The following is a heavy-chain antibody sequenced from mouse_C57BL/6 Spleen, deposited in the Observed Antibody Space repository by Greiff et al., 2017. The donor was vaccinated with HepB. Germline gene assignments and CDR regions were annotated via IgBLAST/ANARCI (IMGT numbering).Heavy chain of an antibody. CDR2: ISYDGSN. CDR1: GYSITSGYY. V-gene: IGHV3-6*01. Sequence: VQLKESGPGLVKPSQSLSLTCSVTGYSITSGYYWNWIRQFPGNKLEWMGYISYDGSNNYNPSLKNRIPITRDTSKNQFFLKLNSVTTEDTATYYCARGGYYGSSYEYFDVWGTGTTVTVSS. D-gene: IGHD1-1*01. J-gene: IGHJ1*03. CDR3: ARGGYYGSSYEYFDV.